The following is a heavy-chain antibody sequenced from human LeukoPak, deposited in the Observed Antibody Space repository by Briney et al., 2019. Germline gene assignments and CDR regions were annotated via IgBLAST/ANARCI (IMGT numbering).Heavy chain of an antibody. CDR2: ISYDGSNK. Sequence: PGGSLRLSCAASGFTFSSYAMPWVRQAPGKGLEWVAVISYDGSNKYYADSVKGRFTISRDNSKNTLYLQMNSLRAEDTAVYYCARDYYDSSGYVAGAFDIWGQGTMVTVSS. CDR1: GFTFSSYA. V-gene: IGHV3-30*04. D-gene: IGHD3-22*01. J-gene: IGHJ3*02. CDR3: ARDYYDSSGYVAGAFDI.